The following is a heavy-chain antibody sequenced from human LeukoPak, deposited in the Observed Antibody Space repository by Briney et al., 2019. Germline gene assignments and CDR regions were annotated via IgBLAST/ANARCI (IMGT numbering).Heavy chain of an antibody. CDR3: AKHAYYYDSSGYYYLAYYYYGMDV. CDR1: GFTFSSYW. J-gene: IGHJ6*02. D-gene: IGHD3-22*01. CDR2: IKQDGSEK. V-gene: IGHV3-7*01. Sequence: GGSLRLSCAASGFTFSSYWMSWVRQAPGKGLEWVANIKQDGSEKYYVDSVKGRFTISRDNAKNSLYLQMNSLRAEDTAVYYCAKHAYYYDSSGYYYLAYYYYGMDVWGQGTTVTVSS.